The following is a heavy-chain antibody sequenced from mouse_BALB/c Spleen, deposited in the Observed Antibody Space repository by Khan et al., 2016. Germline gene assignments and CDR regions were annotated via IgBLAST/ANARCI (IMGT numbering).Heavy chain of an antibody. Sequence: EVELVESGGGLVQPGGSLRLSCATSGFTFTDYYMSWVRQPPGKALEWLGFIRNKANGYTTAYSASVKGRFTISRDNSQSILYLQMNTLRAEDSATYYCARDYTTVVAHWYFDVWGAGTTVTVSS. CDR1: GFTFTDYY. V-gene: IGHV7-3*02. CDR2: IRNKANGYTT. CDR3: ARDYTTVVAHWYFDV. D-gene: IGHD1-1*01. J-gene: IGHJ1*01.